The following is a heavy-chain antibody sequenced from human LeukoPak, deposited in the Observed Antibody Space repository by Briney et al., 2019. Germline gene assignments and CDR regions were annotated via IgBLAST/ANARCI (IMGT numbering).Heavy chain of an antibody. CDR3: ARCIAAAIPS. CDR1: GGSISSSSYY. CDR2: IYYSGST. V-gene: IGHV4-39*01. J-gene: IGHJ5*02. Sequence: PSETLSLTCTVSGGSISSSSYYWGWIRQPPGKGLEWIVSIYYSGSTYYNPSLKSRVTISVDTSKNQFSLKLSSVTAADTAVYYCARCIAAAIPSWGQGTLVTVSS. D-gene: IGHD6-13*01.